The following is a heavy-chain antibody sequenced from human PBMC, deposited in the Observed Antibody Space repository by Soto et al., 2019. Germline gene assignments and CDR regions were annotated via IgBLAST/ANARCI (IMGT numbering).Heavy chain of an antibody. V-gene: IGHV1-69*13. D-gene: IGHD2-21*02. CDR1: GGTFSSYA. CDR3: ARAGYCGGDCYRDNWFDP. J-gene: IGHJ5*02. CDR2: IIPIFGTA. Sequence: SVKVSCKASGGTFSSYAISWVRQAPGQGLEWMGGIIPIFGTANYAQKFQGRVTITADESTSTAYMELSSLRSEDTAVYYCARAGYCGGDCYRDNWFDPWGQGTLVTVSS.